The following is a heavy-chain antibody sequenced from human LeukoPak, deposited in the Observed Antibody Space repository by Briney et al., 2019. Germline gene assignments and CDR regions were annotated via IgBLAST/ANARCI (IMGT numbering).Heavy chain of an antibody. Sequence: SVKVSCKASGGTFSSYAISWVRQAPGQGLEWMGGIIPIFGTANYAQKFQGRVTITTDESTSTAYMELSSLRSEDTAVYYCARDRSTISGVFDAFDIWGQGTMVTVSS. CDR1: GGTFSSYA. CDR2: IIPIFGTA. J-gene: IGHJ3*02. D-gene: IGHD3-3*01. CDR3: ARDRSTISGVFDAFDI. V-gene: IGHV1-69*05.